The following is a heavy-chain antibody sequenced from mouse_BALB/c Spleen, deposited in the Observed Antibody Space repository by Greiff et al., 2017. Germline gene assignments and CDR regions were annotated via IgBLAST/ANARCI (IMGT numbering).Heavy chain of an antibody. J-gene: IGHJ2*01. Sequence: EVKLMESGPGLVQPSQSLSLTCTATGYSITSDYAWNWIRQLPGNKLEWIDYISYSGSTNYNPSLKSRISITRDTSKNQFFLQLNSVTTEDTATYYCAEGGVRRGNYFDYWGQGTTLTVSS. CDR1: GYSITSDYA. CDR3: AEGGVRRGNYFDY. V-gene: IGHV3-2*02. D-gene: IGHD2-14*01. CDR2: ISYSGST.